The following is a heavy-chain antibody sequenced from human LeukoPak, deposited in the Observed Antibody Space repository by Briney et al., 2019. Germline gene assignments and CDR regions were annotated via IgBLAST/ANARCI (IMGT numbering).Heavy chain of an antibody. CDR1: GFTFSSYA. D-gene: IGHD6-19*01. CDR2: ISGSGGST. Sequence: GGSLRLSCAASGFTFSSYAMSWVRQAPGKGLEWVSAISGSGGSTYYADSVKSRYTISRDNSKNTLYLQMNSLRAEDTAVYYCAKLGAAVAGTGDYWGQGTLVTVSS. CDR3: AKLGAAVAGTGDY. V-gene: IGHV3-23*01. J-gene: IGHJ4*02.